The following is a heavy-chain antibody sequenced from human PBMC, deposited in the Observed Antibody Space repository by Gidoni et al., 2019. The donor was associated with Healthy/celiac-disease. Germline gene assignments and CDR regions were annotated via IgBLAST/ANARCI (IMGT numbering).Heavy chain of an antibody. J-gene: IGHJ5*02. CDR3: ASLNQPLGPAPAYNWFDP. CDR1: GGTFSSYA. V-gene: IGHV1-69*01. D-gene: IGHD2-2*01. CDR2: IIPIFGTA. Sequence: QVQLVKSGAEVKKPGSSVKVSCKASGGTFSSYAISWVRQAPGQGLEWMGGIIPIFGTANYAQKFQGRVTITADESTSTAYMELSSLRSEDTAVYYCASLNQPLGPAPAYNWFDPWGQGTLVTVSS.